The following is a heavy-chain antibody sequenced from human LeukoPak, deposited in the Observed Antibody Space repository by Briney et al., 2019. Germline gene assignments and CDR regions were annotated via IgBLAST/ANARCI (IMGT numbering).Heavy chain of an antibody. CDR1: VYTFTAYY. J-gene: IGHJ4*02. V-gene: IGHV1-2*02. CDR2: ISPNSGGT. D-gene: IGHD2-8*01. Sequence: ASVKVSCKASVYTFTAYYTHWVRQAPGQGLEWMGWISPNSGGTNYAQNFQGRVTMTRDTSISTAYMELDRLRSDDTAVYYCARAGIVLIPSEGDWGQGTLVTVSS. CDR3: ARAGIVLIPSEGD.